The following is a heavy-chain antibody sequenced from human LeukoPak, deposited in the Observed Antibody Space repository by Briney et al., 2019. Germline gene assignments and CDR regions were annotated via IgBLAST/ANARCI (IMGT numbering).Heavy chain of an antibody. Sequence: GGSLRLSCAASGFTFSSYWMSWVRQAPGKGLEWVANIKQDGSEKYYVDSVKGRFTISRDNAKNSLYLQMNSLRAEDTAVYYCARDLRITIFDDYYYYMDVWGKGTTVTVSS. CDR3: ARDLRITIFDDYYYYMDV. J-gene: IGHJ6*03. CDR1: GFTFSSYW. V-gene: IGHV3-7*01. CDR2: IKQDGSEK. D-gene: IGHD3-3*01.